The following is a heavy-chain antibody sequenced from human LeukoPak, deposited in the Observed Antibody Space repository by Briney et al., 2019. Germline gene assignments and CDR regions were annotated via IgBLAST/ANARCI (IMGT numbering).Heavy chain of an antibody. CDR1: GYTLTSYG. J-gene: IGHJ6*02. D-gene: IGHD6-19*01. CDR2: ISAYNGNT. CDR3: AREPNSSGWYGRYYYYGMDV. Sequence: ASVKVSCKASGYTLTSYGISWVRQAPGQGLEWMGWISAYNGNTNYAQKLQGRVTMTTDTSTSTAYMELRSLRSDDTAVYYCAREPNSSGWYGRYYYYGMDVWGQGTTVTVSS. V-gene: IGHV1-18*01.